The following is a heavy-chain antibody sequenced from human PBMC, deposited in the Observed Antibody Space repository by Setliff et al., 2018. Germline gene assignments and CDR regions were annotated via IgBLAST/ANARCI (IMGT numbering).Heavy chain of an antibody. V-gene: IGHV3-72*01. CDR2: TRNKVSGYIT. J-gene: IGHJ3*02. CDR1: GFTLSDYS. Sequence: GGSLRLSCATSGFTLSDYSMDWVRQAPGKGLEWVGRTRNKVSGYITEYAASVKGRFTISRDDSKNSVFLQMNSLKTEDTAVYYCARPQDQVWLHAFDIWGQGTMVTVSS. CDR3: ARPQDQVWLHAFDI. D-gene: IGHD2-8*01.